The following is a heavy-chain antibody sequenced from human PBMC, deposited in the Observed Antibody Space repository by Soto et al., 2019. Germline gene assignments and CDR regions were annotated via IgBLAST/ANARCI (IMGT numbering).Heavy chain of an antibody. CDR2: ISYDGSNK. V-gene: IGHV3-30-3*01. D-gene: IGHD2-21*01. Sequence: GGSLRLSCAASGFTFSSYAMHWVRQAPGKGLEWVAVISYDGSNKYYTDSVKGRFTISRDNSKNTLYLQMNSLRAEDTAVYYCASPPGADYSQHYYYGMDVWGQGTTVTVSS. CDR1: GFTFSSYA. J-gene: IGHJ6*02. CDR3: ASPPGADYSQHYYYGMDV.